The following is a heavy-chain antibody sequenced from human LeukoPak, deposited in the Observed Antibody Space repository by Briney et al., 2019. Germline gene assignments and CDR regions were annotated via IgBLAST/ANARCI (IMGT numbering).Heavy chain of an antibody. CDR1: GGSISSYY. Sequence: SETLSLTCTVSGGSISSYYWSWIRQPPGKGLEWIGYIYYSGSTNYNPSLKSRVTISVDTSKNQFSLKLSSVTAADTAVYYCARVVPAATPLYNWFDPWGQGTLVTVSS. J-gene: IGHJ5*02. CDR3: ARVVPAATPLYNWFDP. CDR2: IYYSGST. D-gene: IGHD2-2*01. V-gene: IGHV4-59*01.